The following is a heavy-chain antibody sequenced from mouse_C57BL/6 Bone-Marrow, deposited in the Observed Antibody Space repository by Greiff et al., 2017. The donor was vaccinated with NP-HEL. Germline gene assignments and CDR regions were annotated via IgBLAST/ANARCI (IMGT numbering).Heavy chain of an antibody. J-gene: IGHJ3*01. CDR3: ASLYDGYYWFAY. CDR1: GFTFSDYG. Sequence: EVQGVESGGGLVQPGGSLKLSCAASGFTFSDYGMAWVRQAPRKGPEWVAFISNLAYRIYYADTVTGRFTISRENAKNTLYLEMSSLRSEDTAMYYCASLYDGYYWFAYWGQGTLVTVSA. CDR2: ISNLAYRI. D-gene: IGHD2-3*01. V-gene: IGHV5-15*01.